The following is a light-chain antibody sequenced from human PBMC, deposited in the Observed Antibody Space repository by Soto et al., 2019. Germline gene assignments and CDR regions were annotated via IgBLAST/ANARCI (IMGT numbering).Light chain of an antibody. J-gene: IGKJ1*01. Sequence: EIVLTQSPGTLSLSPGERATLSCRASQSVSSYLAWYQQKPGQAPRLLIYGSSSRATGIPDRCSGSGSGTYFSLTISSLDPEDFAVYYCQQYVSSSRTFGKGHKVEIK. V-gene: IGKV3-20*01. CDR1: QSVSSY. CDR2: GSS. CDR3: QQYVSSSRT.